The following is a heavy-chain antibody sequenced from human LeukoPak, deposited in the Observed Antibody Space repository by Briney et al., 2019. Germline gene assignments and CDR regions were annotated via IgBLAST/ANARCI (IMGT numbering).Heavy chain of an antibody. CDR2: IYWNDDK. V-gene: IGHV2-5*01. J-gene: IGHJ4*02. Sequence: SXPTLVNPTQTLTLTCTFSGFSLSTRGGGVGWIRQPPGKALEWLSVIYWNDDKDYSPSLKRRLTITKDTSKNQVVLTMTNMDPVDTATYYCAHSRNSWNVFDYWGQGTLVTVSS. D-gene: IGHD6-13*01. CDR1: GFSLSTRGGG. CDR3: AHSRNSWNVFDY.